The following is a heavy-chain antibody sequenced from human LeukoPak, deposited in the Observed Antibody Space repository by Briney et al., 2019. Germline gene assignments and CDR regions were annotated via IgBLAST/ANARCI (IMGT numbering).Heavy chain of an antibody. CDR3: ARDGGRDGYNHFDY. J-gene: IGHJ4*02. CDR2: IIPIFGAA. V-gene: IGHV1-69*05. Sequence: SVKVSCKASGGTFSSYAISWVRQAPGQGLEWMGGIIPIFGAANYAQKFQGRVTITTDESTSTAYMELSSLRSEDTAVYYCARDGGRDGYNHFDYWGQGTLVTVSS. CDR1: GGTFSSYA. D-gene: IGHD5-24*01.